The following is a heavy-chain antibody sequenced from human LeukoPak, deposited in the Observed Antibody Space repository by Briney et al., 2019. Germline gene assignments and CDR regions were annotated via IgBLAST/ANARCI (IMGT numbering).Heavy chain of an antibody. Sequence: SETLSLTCTVSGGSISSYYWSWIRQPPGKGLEWIGYIYYSGSTNYNPSLKSRVTISVDTSKNQFSLKLSSVTAADTAVHYCAREGGENYYDSSGHFDYWGQGTLVTVSS. D-gene: IGHD3-22*01. CDR3: AREGGENYYDSSGHFDY. J-gene: IGHJ4*02. CDR1: GGSISSYY. CDR2: IYYSGST. V-gene: IGHV4-59*01.